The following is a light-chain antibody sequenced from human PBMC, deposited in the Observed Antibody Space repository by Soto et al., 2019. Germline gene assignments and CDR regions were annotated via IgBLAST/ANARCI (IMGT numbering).Light chain of an antibody. CDR2: EVS. J-gene: IGLJ1*01. CDR1: SSDVGGYTY. V-gene: IGLV2-8*01. Sequence: QSVLTQPPSASGSPGQSVTISCTGTSSDVGGYTYVSWYQQHPGKAPKLMIYEVSKRPSGVPDRFSGSKSGNTASLTVSGLQAEDEADYYCSSYAGSTFYVFGTGTKVTVL. CDR3: SSYAGSTFYV.